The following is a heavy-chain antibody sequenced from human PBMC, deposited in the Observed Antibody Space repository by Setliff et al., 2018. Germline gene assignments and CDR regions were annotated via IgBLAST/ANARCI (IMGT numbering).Heavy chain of an antibody. V-gene: IGHV4-31*03. Sequence: SETLSLPGTVSGGSISSGGYYWSWIRQHPGKGLEWIGYIYYSGSTCYNPSLKSRVTISVDTSKNQFSLKLSSVTAADTAVYYCARQVSHYDFWSGYYGYYYYYMDVWGKWTTVTVSS. CDR3: ARQVSHYDFWSGYYGYYYYYMDV. J-gene: IGHJ6*03. CDR1: GGSISSGGYY. D-gene: IGHD3-3*01. CDR2: IYYSGST.